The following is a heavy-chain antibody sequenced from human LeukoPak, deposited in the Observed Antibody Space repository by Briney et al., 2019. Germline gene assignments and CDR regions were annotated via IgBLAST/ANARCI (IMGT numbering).Heavy chain of an antibody. CDR1: GGSISSYY. CDR3: ARTTVTTIGYYFDY. J-gene: IGHJ4*02. V-gene: IGHV4-59*01. CDR2: IYYSGST. D-gene: IGHD4-17*01. Sequence: SETLSLTCTVSGGSISSYYWSGIRQPPGKGLEWIGYIYYSGSTNYNPSLKSRVTISVDTSKNQFSLKLSSVTAADTAVYYCARTTVTTIGYYFDYWGQGTLVTVSS.